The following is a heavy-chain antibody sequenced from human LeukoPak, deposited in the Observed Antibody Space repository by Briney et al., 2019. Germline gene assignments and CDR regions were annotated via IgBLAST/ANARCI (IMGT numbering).Heavy chain of an antibody. J-gene: IGHJ6*02. CDR2: ISSSSSYI. V-gene: IGHV3-21*01. CDR3: ARDPPGSPYYYGMDV. Sequence: GGSLRLSCAASGFTFSSYSMNGVRQAPGKGLEWVPSISSSSSYIYYADSVKGRFTISRDNAKNSLYLQMNSLRAEDTAVYYCARDPPGSPYYYGMDVWGQGTTVTVSS. D-gene: IGHD6-13*01. CDR1: GFTFSSYS.